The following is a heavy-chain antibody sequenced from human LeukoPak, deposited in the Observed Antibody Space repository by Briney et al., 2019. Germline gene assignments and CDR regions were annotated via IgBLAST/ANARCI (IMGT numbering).Heavy chain of an antibody. V-gene: IGHV3-30-3*01. J-gene: IGHJ4*02. CDR2: ISYDGGKT. D-gene: IGHD3-3*01. CDR1: GFIFGGYA. Sequence: GGSLRLSCAASGFIFGGYAMPWVRQAPGKGLQWLAVISYDGGKTYYADSVEGRFTISRDNSKSTVYLEINSLRSEDTAIYYCARGFNDFWSGSQLEYWGQGTLATVSS. CDR3: ARGFNDFWSGSQLEY.